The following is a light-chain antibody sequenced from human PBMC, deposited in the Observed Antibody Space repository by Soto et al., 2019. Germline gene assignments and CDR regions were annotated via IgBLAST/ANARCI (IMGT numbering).Light chain of an antibody. Sequence: QSALTQPASVSGSPGQSITISCTGTSSDVGGYSYVSWYQQHPGKTPKLMIYEVSNRPSGVSHRFSGSKSGNTASLTISGLQAEDEAEYFCCSYSRSDSLLFGGGTQLTVL. CDR2: EVS. J-gene: IGLJ7*01. V-gene: IGLV2-14*01. CDR3: CSYSRSDSLL. CDR1: SSDVGGYSY.